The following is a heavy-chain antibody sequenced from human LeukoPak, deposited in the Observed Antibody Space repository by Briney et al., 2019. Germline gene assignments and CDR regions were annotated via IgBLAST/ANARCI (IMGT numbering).Heavy chain of an antibody. CDR3: ARGRYSDGFGFDY. Sequence: GGSLRLSCAASGFTFSSYSMNWVRQAPGKGLEWVSSISSSSSYIYHADSMKGRFTISRDNAKNSLYLQMSSLRGEDTAVYYCARGRYSDGFGFDYWGQGTLVTVSS. J-gene: IGHJ4*02. CDR2: ISSSSSYI. V-gene: IGHV3-21*01. D-gene: IGHD5-18*01. CDR1: GFTFSSYS.